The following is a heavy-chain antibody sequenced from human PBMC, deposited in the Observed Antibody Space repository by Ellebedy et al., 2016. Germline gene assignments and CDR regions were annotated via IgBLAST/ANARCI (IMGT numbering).Heavy chain of an antibody. D-gene: IGHD5-12*01. J-gene: IGHJ4*02. CDR3: ARIPDHNSGYDYDGEY. CDR2: IIPILGIA. CDR1: VGTFSSYA. Sequence: SVKVSCXASVGTFSSYAISWVRQAPGQGLEWMGRIIPILGIANYAQKFQGRVTITADKSTSTAYMELSSLRSEDTAVYYCARIPDHNSGYDYDGEYWGQGTLVTVSS. V-gene: IGHV1-69*04.